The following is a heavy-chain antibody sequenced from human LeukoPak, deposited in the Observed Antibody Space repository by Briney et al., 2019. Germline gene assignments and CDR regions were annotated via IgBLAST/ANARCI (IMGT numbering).Heavy chain of an antibody. Sequence: GGSLRLSCAASGFTVITNDMTWVRQAPGKGLVWVSRINSDGSSTSYADSVKGRFTISRDNAKNTLYLQMNSLRAEDTAVYYCARGRGSGYSALDYWGQGTLVTVSS. CDR3: ARGRGSGYSALDY. D-gene: IGHD3-22*01. CDR1: GFTVITND. V-gene: IGHV3-74*01. J-gene: IGHJ4*02. CDR2: INSDGSST.